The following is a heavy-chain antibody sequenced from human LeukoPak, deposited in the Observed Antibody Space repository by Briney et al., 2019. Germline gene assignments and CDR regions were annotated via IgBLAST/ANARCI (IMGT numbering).Heavy chain of an antibody. CDR3: ASLPIRGVIRPFDY. J-gene: IGHJ4*02. D-gene: IGHD3-10*01. CDR2: ISYDGSNK. Sequence: GGSLRLSCAASGFTFSSYAMHWVRQAPGMGLEWVAVISYDGSNKYYADSVKGRFTISRDNSKNTLYLQMNSLRAEDTAVYYCASLPIRGVIRPFDYWGQGTLVTVSS. V-gene: IGHV3-30*04. CDR1: GFTFSSYA.